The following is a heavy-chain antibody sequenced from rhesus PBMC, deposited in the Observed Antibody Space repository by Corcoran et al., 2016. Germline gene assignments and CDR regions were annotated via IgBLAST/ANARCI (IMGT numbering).Heavy chain of an antibody. Sequence: QVQLVQSGAEVKKPGSSVKVSCKASGYTFTDYYMHWVRQTPGQGLEGMGEINPKTGGTNDAQKFQGRVTMTRDTSTSTAYMERSSLRSEDTAVYYCERAMGYWGQGVLVTVSS. J-gene: IGHJ4*01. V-gene: IGHV1-138*01. D-gene: IGHD4-17*01. CDR1: GYTFTDYY. CDR2: INPKTGGT. CDR3: ERAMGY.